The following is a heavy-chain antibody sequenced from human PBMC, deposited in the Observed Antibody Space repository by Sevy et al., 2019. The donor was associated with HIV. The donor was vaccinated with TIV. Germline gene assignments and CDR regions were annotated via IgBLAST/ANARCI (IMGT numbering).Heavy chain of an antibody. D-gene: IGHD6-19*01. Sequence: GGSLRLSCAASGFTFDDYAMHWVRQAPGKGLEWVSAISWNSGTIGYADSVKGRFTISRDNAKNSLYLQMNSLRAEDTALYYCVKASSSGWYWGQGTLVIVSS. J-gene: IGHJ4*02. V-gene: IGHV3-9*01. CDR2: ISWNSGTI. CDR3: VKASSSGWY. CDR1: GFTFDDYA.